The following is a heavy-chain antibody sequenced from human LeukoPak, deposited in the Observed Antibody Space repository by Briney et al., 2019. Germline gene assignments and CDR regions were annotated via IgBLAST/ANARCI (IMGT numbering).Heavy chain of an antibody. Sequence: ASVKVSCKASGGTFSNYGIGWVRQAPGQGLEWMGGIIPISGTTNHAQNFQGRVTITADESTTTAYMELASLRFDDTAVYYCARFDPGVHPGDYWGQGTLVTVSS. CDR3: ARFDPGVHPGDY. J-gene: IGHJ4*02. V-gene: IGHV1-69*13. D-gene: IGHD3-10*01. CDR1: GGTFSNYG. CDR2: IIPISGTT.